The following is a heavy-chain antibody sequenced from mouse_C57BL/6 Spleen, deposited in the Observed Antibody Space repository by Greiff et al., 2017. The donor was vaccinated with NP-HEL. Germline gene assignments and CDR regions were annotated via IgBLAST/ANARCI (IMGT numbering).Heavy chain of an antibody. D-gene: IGHD1-1*02. J-gene: IGHJ4*01. Sequence: EVKLVESGGGLVKPGGSLKLSCAASGFTFSDYGMHWVRQAPEKGLEWVAYISSGSSTIYYADTLKGRFTISRDNAKNTLFMQMTSLRSEDTAMYYCARLGGRYYAMDYWGQGTSVTVSS. V-gene: IGHV5-17*01. CDR2: ISSGSSTI. CDR3: ARLGGRYYAMDY. CDR1: GFTFSDYG.